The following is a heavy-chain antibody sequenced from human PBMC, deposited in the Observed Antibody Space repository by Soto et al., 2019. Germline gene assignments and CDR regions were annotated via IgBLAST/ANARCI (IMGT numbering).Heavy chain of an antibody. CDR2: INPNSGGT. CDR3: ARSLTEGYCTITGCYTRPLYGMDV. CDR1: GYTFSGYY. J-gene: IGHJ6*02. D-gene: IGHD2-2*02. V-gene: IGHV1-2*02. Sequence: VKVSCKASGYTFSGYYIHWLRQAPGQGLEWMGWINPNSGGTNYAQKFQGRVTVTRDTPTSTAYMELSRLTSDDTAVYYCARSLTEGYCTITGCYTRPLYGMDVWGQGTTVTVSS.